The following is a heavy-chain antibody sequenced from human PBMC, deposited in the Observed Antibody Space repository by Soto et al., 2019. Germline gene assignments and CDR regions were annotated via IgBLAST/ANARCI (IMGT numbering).Heavy chain of an antibody. CDR3: ARVRGDIVVVPSATPYYYYGMDV. D-gene: IGHD2-2*01. J-gene: IGHJ6*02. CDR2: ISAYNGNT. Sequence: ASVKVSCKASGYTFTSYGISWVRQAPGQGLERMGWISAYNGNTNYAQKLQGRVTMTTDTSTSTAYMELRSLRSDDTAVYYCARVRGDIVVVPSATPYYYYGMDVWGQGTTVTVSS. CDR1: GYTFTSYG. V-gene: IGHV1-18*01.